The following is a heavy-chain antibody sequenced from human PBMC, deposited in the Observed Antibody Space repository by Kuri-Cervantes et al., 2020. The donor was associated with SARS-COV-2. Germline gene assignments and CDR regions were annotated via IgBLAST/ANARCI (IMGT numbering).Heavy chain of an antibody. J-gene: IGHJ4*02. CDR2: IRYDGSNK. Sequence: GESLKISCAASGFTLSSYSMNWVRQAPGKGLEWVAFIRYDGSNKYYADSVKGRFTISRDNSKNTLYLQMNSLRAEDTAVYYCVTWYDFWSGYSRGRFDYWGQGTLVTVSS. CDR1: GFTLSSYS. CDR3: VTWYDFWSGYSRGRFDY. D-gene: IGHD3-3*01. V-gene: IGHV3-30*02.